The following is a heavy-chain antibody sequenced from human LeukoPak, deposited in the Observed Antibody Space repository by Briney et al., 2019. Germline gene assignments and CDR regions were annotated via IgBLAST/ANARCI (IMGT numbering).Heavy chain of an antibody. Sequence: SETLSLTCTVSGGSISSYYWSWIRQPPGKGLEWVGYIYYSGSTNYNPSLKSRVTISVDTSKNQFSLKLSSVTAADTAVYYCARRAGGWCSSSSKLSGYYMDVWGKGTTVTVSS. D-gene: IGHD6-6*01. CDR1: GGSISSYY. J-gene: IGHJ6*03. CDR2: IYYSGST. CDR3: ARRAGGWCSSSSKLSGYYMDV. V-gene: IGHV4-59*12.